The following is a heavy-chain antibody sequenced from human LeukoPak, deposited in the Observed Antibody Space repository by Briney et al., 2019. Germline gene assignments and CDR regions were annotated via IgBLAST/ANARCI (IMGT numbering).Heavy chain of an antibody. CDR3: ARLPGGSTGTSY. Sequence: SETLSLTCAVYGGSFSGYYWSWIRQPPGKGLEWIGEINHSGSTNYNPSLKSRVTISVDTSKNQFSLELSSVTAADTAVYYCARLPGGSTGTSYWGQGTLVTVSS. V-gene: IGHV4-34*01. D-gene: IGHD1-1*01. CDR2: INHSGST. J-gene: IGHJ4*02. CDR1: GGSFSGYY.